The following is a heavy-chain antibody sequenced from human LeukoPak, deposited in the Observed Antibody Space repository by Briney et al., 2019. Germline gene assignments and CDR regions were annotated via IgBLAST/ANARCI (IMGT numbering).Heavy chain of an antibody. CDR1: GGSISSYY. D-gene: IGHD3-10*01. V-gene: IGHV4-59*08. CDR3: ARQTYYGSGTESTGYYGLAV. CDR2: IYYSGST. J-gene: IGHJ6*02. Sequence: SETLSLTCTVSGGSISSYYWSWIRQPPGKGLEWIGYIYYSGSTNYNPSLKSRVTISVDTSKNQFSLKLSSVTAADTAVYYCARQTYYGSGTESTGYYGLAVWGQGITVTVSS.